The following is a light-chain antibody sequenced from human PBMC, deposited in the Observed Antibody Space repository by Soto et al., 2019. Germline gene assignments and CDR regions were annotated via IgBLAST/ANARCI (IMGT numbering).Light chain of an antibody. V-gene: IGKV1-39*01. J-gene: IGKJ1*01. CDR1: QSISRY. CDR3: QQNYRATPWT. CDR2: AAS. Sequence: DIQMTQSPSSLSASVGDRITITCLASQSISRYLNWYQHKPGKAPKLPINAASSLERGVPSRFSGGGSGTDFTLNISSLQPDDFATYYCQQNYRATPWTFGQGTKVDI.